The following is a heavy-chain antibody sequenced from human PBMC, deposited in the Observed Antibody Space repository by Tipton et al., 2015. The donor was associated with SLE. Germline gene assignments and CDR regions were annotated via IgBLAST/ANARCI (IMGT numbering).Heavy chain of an antibody. CDR2: IDSNGNHI. J-gene: IGHJ6*02. V-gene: IGHV3-21*03. CDR1: EFSFSTYT. D-gene: IGHD6-13*01. CDR3: ARAGHSREYGMDV. Sequence: SLRLSCTASEFSFSTYTMNWVRQAPGMGLEWLSSIDSNGNHIYYADSVKGRFTISRDNAKNSLYLQMNSLRAEDTSVYYCARAGHSREYGMDVWGPGTTVTVSS.